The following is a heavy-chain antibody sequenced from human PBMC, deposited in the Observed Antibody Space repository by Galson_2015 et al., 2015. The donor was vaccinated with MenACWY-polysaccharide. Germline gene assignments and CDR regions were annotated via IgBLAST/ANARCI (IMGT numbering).Heavy chain of an antibody. D-gene: IGHD6-19*01. CDR1: GFTFSSYS. Sequence: SLRLSCAASGFTFSSYSMNWVRQAPGKGLEWVSYISSGGTIYYADSVKGRFTISRDNAKNSLYLQMNSLRDDDTAVYYCARGRRDTAVAATAAVLLDYWGQGIQVTVSS. J-gene: IGHJ4*02. CDR2: ISSGGTI. V-gene: IGHV3-48*02. CDR3: ARGRRDTAVAATAAVLLDY.